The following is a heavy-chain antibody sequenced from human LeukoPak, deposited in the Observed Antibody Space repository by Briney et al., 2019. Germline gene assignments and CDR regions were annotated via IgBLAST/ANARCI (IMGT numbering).Heavy chain of an antibody. V-gene: IGHV1-69*13. CDR2: IIPIFGTA. CDR1: GGTFSSYA. CDR3: ARAQYSSSWYRPPHYYYYGMDV. D-gene: IGHD6-13*01. Sequence: ASVKVSCKASGGTFSSYAISWVRQAPGQGLEWMGGIIPIFGTANYAQKFQGRVTITADESTSTAYMELSSLRSEDRAVYYCARAQYSSSWYRPPHYYYYGMDVWGQGTTVTVSS. J-gene: IGHJ6*02.